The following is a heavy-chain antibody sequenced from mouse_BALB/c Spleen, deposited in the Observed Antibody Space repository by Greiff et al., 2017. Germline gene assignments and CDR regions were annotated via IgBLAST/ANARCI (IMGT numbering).Heavy chain of an antibody. CDR2: ISSGSSTI. J-gene: IGHJ4*01. D-gene: IGHD1-1*01. CDR3: ARDYGLYYYAMDY. Sequence: DVKLVESGGGLVQPGGSRKLSCAASGFTFSSFGMHWVRQAPEKGLEWVAYISSGSSTIYYADTVKGRFTISRDNPKNTLFLQMTSLRSEDTAMYYCARDYGLYYYAMDYWGQGTSVTVSS. CDR1: GFTFSSFG. V-gene: IGHV5-17*02.